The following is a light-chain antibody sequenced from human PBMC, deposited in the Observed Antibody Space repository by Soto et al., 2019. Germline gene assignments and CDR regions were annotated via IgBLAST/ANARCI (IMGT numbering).Light chain of an antibody. J-gene: IGKJ4*01. V-gene: IGKV1-5*01. CDR1: QSITRW. CDR3: QQYNHYSGLT. Sequence: DIQMIQSPSTLSASVGDRVTIPCRPSQSITRWLAWYQQKPGEAPKLLIYDASSLESGVPSRFSGSGSGTEFTLTISSLQPDDFATYYCQQYNHYSGLTFGGGTKVDIK. CDR2: DAS.